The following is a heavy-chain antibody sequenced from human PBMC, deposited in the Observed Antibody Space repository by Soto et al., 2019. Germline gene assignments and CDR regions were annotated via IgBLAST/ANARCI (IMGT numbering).Heavy chain of an antibody. CDR1: RYTVTNFY. CDR2: INPSGGST. Sequence: AAGKVWCKASRYTVTNFYIHWLRRAPGQVLEWMGMINPSGGSTTYPQKFQGRVTMTRDTSTSTVHMELITLTSEATAVYYCASSQVDQPLDVWGPGTTVPVSS. CDR3: ASSQVDQPLDV. J-gene: IGHJ6*02. V-gene: IGHV1-46*01.